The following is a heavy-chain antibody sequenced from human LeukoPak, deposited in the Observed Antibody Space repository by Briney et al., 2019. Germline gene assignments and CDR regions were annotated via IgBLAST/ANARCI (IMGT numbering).Heavy chain of an antibody. CDR3: ARHPLRGGFDY. Sequence: SETLSLTCTVSGVSITDYYWSWIRQPPGKGLEWIAYIFHTGDTRYNPSLKSRITISLDTSKNQFSLKLNSVTAADTAVYYCARHPLRGGFDYWGQGTLVTVSS. CDR1: GVSITDYY. J-gene: IGHJ4*02. CDR2: IFHTGDT. V-gene: IGHV4-59*08.